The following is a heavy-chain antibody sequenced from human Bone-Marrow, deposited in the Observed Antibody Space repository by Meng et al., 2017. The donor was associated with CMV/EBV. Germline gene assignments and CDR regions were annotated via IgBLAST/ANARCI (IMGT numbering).Heavy chain of an antibody. CDR2: INPNSGGT. CDR1: GYTFTGYY. Sequence: ASVKVSCKASGYTFTGYYMHWVRQAPGQGLEWMGWINPNSGGTNYAQQFQGRVTMTRDTSISTVNMEVSRLRSDDTAVYYCVRAYDFWSGYYQSNYYYGMDVWGQGTTVTVSS. J-gene: IGHJ6*02. D-gene: IGHD3-3*01. CDR3: VRAYDFWSGYYQSNYYYGMDV. V-gene: IGHV1-2*02.